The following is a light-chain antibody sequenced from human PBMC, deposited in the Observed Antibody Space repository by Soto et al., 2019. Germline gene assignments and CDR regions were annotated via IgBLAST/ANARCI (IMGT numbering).Light chain of an antibody. J-gene: IGLJ2*01. CDR1: ISDVGGYNY. V-gene: IGLV2-14*01. Sequence: QSVLTQPASVSGSPGQSITISCTGSISDVGGYNYVSWYQQHPGKAPKLMIYDVNNRPSGVSNRFSASKSGNTASLTISGLQAEDEADYYCSSYTISSTLGVFGGGTKLTVL. CDR3: SSYTISSTLGV. CDR2: DVN.